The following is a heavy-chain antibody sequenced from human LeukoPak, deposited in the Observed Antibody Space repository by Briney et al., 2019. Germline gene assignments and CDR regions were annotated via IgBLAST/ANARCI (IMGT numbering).Heavy chain of an antibody. V-gene: IGHV3-30-3*01. CDR1: GFTFSSYA. J-gene: IGHJ6*02. CDR3: ARDSGYGLDV. CDR2: ISYDGSNK. Sequence: PGGSLRLSCAASGFTFSSYAMHWVRQAPGKGLEWVAVISYDGSNKYYADSVKGRFTISRDNAKNSLHLQMNSLRAEDTAVYYCARDSGYGLDVWGQGTTVTVSS.